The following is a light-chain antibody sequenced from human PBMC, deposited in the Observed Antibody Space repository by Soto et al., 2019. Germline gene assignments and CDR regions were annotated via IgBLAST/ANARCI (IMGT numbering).Light chain of an antibody. Sequence: QSVLTQPASVSGSPGQSITISCSGTSSDVGSYNLVSWYQQHPGKAPKLLIYEVSKRPSGVSDRFSGSKSGNTASLTISGLQAEDEADYSCSSYGGRSTYVVFGGGTKLTVL. CDR2: EVS. CDR3: SSYGGRSTYVV. V-gene: IGLV2-23*02. J-gene: IGLJ2*01. CDR1: SSDVGSYNL.